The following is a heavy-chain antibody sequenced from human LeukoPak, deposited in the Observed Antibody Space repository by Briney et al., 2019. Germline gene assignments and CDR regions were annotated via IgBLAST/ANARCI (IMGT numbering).Heavy chain of an antibody. CDR1: GXTFSRYW. D-gene: IGHD2-8*01. CDR2: IKEDGGEK. Sequence: PGGSLRLSCAASGXTFSRYWVGWARQAPGKGLEWVATIKEDGGEKYYVDSVKGRFTISRDNAKNSLFLQMNSLRAEDTAVYYCAVHNGDYWGQGTLVTVSP. V-gene: IGHV3-7*05. CDR3: AVHNGDY. J-gene: IGHJ4*02.